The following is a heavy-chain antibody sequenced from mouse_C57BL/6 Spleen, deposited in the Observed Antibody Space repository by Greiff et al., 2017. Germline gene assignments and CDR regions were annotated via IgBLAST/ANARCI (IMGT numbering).Heavy chain of an antibody. J-gene: IGHJ2*01. CDR1: GYTFTSYW. D-gene: IGHD2-3*01. Sequence: QVQLQQPGAELVKPGASVKMSCKASGYTFTSYWITWVKQRPGQGLEWIGDIYPGSGSTNYNEKFKSKATLTVDTSSSTASMQLSRLSSEDSAVYYCARFYEDLDYWGQGTTLTVSS. V-gene: IGHV1-55*01. CDR3: ARFYEDLDY. CDR2: IYPGSGST.